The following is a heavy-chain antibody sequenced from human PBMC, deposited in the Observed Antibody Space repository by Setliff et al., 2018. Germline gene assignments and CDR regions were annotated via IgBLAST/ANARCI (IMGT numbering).Heavy chain of an antibody. CDR3: ARDRGYSSSWYLWFDP. CDR2: VNAGNGNT. J-gene: IGHJ5*02. Sequence: ASVKVSCKASGYIFTYYAIHWVRQAPGQRLEWMGWVNAGNGNTKYSQKFQGRVTITRDTSASTAYMELSSLRSEDTAVYYCARDRGYSSSWYLWFDPWGQGTLVTVSS. V-gene: IGHV1-3*01. CDR1: GYIFTYYA. D-gene: IGHD6-13*01.